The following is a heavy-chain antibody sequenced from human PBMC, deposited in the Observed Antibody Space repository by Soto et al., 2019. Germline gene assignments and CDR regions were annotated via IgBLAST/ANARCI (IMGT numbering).Heavy chain of an antibody. J-gene: IGHJ5*02. CDR1: GFTFGFNA. Sequence: PGGCLRLSWAATGFTFGFNAFSWVRQAPGRGLEWVSSISAGGVSTNYADSVRGRFTISRDNAKNSLYLKMNSLRAEDTAVYYRARAEMYYDFWGGSLYFNWFDPWGQGTLVTVSS. CDR3: ARAEMYYDFWGGSLYFNWFDP. D-gene: IGHD3-3*01. V-gene: IGHV3-23*01. CDR2: ISAGGVST.